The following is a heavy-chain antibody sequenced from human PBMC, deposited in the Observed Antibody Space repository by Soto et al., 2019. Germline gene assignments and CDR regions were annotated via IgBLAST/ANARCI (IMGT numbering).Heavy chain of an antibody. D-gene: IGHD5-18*01. CDR2: ITPFNGNT. Sequence: SVKVSCKASGYTFTYRYLHWVRQAPGQALEWMGWITPFNGNTNYAQKFQDRVTITRDRSMSTAYMELSSLRSEDTAMYYCANLAATGVDTAMATGNYGMDVWGQGTTVTVSS. V-gene: IGHV1-45*02. CDR1: GYTFTYRY. J-gene: IGHJ6*02. CDR3: ANLAATGVDTAMATGNYGMDV.